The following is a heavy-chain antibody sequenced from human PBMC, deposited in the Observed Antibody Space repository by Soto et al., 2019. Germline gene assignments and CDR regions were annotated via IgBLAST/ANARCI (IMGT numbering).Heavy chain of an antibody. Sequence: EVQLVESGGGLVKPGGSLRLSCAASGFAFSTYSMHWVRQAPGRGLEWVSSITPSSAFIYYATSMEGRFTISRDNAQSSLYLQMNSLRAEDTAVYYCVRGARASSVTTVGAYWGQGTLLTVSS. D-gene: IGHD4-17*01. V-gene: IGHV3-21*01. J-gene: IGHJ4*02. CDR2: ITPSSAFI. CDR1: GFAFSTYS. CDR3: VRGARASSVTTVGAY.